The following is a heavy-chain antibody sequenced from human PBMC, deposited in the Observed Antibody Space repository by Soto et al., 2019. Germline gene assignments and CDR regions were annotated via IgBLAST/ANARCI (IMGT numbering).Heavy chain of an antibody. V-gene: IGHV4-31*03. CDR2: NFYSGSS. CDR1: GGSIYTGNYY. CDR3: ARGILNSGLTKRPYYFDF. J-gene: IGHJ4*02. Sequence: QVQLQESGPGLVKPSQTLSLACSLTGGSIYTGNYYWSWIRQHPGKGREWIGYNFYSGSSFYNPSVRSRVAISVDTSKTQFSLTLSSVTAANTAVYYCARGILNSGLTKRPYYFDFWGQGTLVTVSS. D-gene: IGHD2-21*01.